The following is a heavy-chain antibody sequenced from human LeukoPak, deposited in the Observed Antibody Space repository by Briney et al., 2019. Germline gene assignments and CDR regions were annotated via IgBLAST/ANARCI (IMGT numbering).Heavy chain of an antibody. CDR3: AREGDSGWYYFDY. CDR2: ISPSGETI. Sequence: VSGSTFRGYEMNWVRQAPGKGLEWLSYISPSGETIYYADSVKGRFTISRDNARNSLYLQMNSLRLEDTAVYYCAREGDSGWYYFDYWGQGTLVTVSS. D-gene: IGHD6-19*01. V-gene: IGHV3-48*03. J-gene: IGHJ4*02. CDR1: GSTFRGYE.